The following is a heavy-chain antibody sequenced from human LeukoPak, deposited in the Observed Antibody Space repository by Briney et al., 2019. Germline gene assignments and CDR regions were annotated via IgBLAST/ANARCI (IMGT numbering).Heavy chain of an antibody. V-gene: IGHV1-2*02. J-gene: IGHJ4*02. Sequence: ASVKVSCKASGHTFTAYYMFWVRQAPGQGLEWMGWINPNSGGTNFAPNFQGRVTMTRDTSISTAYMELSGLTSDDTAVYYCARGRNYDFWSGYYMILDYWGQGTLVTVSS. D-gene: IGHD3-3*01. CDR3: ARGRNYDFWSGYYMILDY. CDR1: GHTFTAYY. CDR2: INPNSGGT.